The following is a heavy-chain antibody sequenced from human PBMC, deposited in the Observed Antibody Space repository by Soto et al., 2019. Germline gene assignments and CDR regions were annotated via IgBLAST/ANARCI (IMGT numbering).Heavy chain of an antibody. Sequence: GESLKISCKGSGYSFTSYWIGWVRQMPGKGLEWMGIIYPGDSDTRYSPSFQGQVTISADKSISTAYLQWSSLKASDTAMYYCARHSHHVIAEAGTYYYYGLDVWGQGTTVTVSS. CDR2: IYPGDSDT. V-gene: IGHV5-51*01. D-gene: IGHD6-13*01. CDR1: GYSFTSYW. CDR3: ARHSHHVIAEAGTYYYYGLDV. J-gene: IGHJ6*02.